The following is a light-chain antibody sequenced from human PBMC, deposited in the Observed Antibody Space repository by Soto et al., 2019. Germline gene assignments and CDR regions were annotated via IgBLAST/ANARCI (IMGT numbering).Light chain of an antibody. V-gene: IGLV2-14*01. Sequence: QSVLTQPASVSGSPGQSITISCTGTSSDVGGYNYVSWYQQHPGIAPKLLIYGVTNRPSGVSTRFSGSKSGNTVSLTISGLQAEDECDYYCSSYTSASTLLYLFGTGTKLTVL. CDR2: GVT. J-gene: IGLJ1*01. CDR3: SSYTSASTLLYL. CDR1: SSDVGGYNY.